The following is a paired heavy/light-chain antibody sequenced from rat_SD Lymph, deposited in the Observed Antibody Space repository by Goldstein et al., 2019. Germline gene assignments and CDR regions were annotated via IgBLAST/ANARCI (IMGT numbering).Heavy chain of an antibody. D-gene: IGHD1-11*01. J-gene: IGHJ3*01. CDR2: ITNSGGST. V-gene: IGHV5S23*01. CDR3: TRGGLRRVPYNWFAY. CDR1: GFTFSNYY. Sequence: EVQLVESGGGLVQPGRSLKLSCAASGFTFSNYYMAWVRQAPTKGLEWVASITNSGGSTYYRDSVKGRFTISRDNAKSTLYLQMDSLRSEDTATYYCTRGGLRRVPYNWFAYWGQGTLVTVSS.
Light chain of an antibody. Sequence: DIAITQSPSSVAVSVGETVTLSCKSSQSLLYSENNKDYLGWYQQKPGQTPKPLIYWATNRHTGVPDRFTGSGSGTDFTLIISSVQAEDLADYYCEQYFVYPYTFGAGTKLELK. CDR1: QSLLYSENNKDY. V-gene: IGKV8S7*01. CDR2: WAT. J-gene: IGKJ2-3*01. CDR3: EQYFVYPYT.